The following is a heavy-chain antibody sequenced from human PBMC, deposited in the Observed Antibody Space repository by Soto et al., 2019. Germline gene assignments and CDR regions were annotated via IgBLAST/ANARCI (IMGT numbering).Heavy chain of an antibody. D-gene: IGHD2-21*02. Sequence: EVQLVESGGGLVQPGGSLKLSCAASGFTFSGSAMHWVRQASGKGLAWVGRIRSKANNYATAYAASVKGRFTISRDDSKNTAYLQMNSLKTEDTAVYYCTRHALQYCGGDCYLLPYFDLWGRGTLVTVAS. J-gene: IGHJ2*01. V-gene: IGHV3-73*02. CDR2: IRSKANNYAT. CDR3: TRHALQYCGGDCYLLPYFDL. CDR1: GFTFSGSA.